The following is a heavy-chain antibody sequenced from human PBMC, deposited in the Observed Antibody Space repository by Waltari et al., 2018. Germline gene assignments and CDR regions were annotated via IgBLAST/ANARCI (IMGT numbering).Heavy chain of an antibody. D-gene: IGHD3-3*01. CDR1: GGSFSGYY. CDR2: INHGGGT. Sequence: QVQLQQWGAGLLKPSETLSLTCAVYGGSFSGYYWSWIRQPPGKGLEWIGEINHGGGTNYNPSLKSRVTISVDTSKNQFSLKLSSVTAADTAVYYCARDFQNYDFWSGYSHLGYMDVWGKGTTVTISS. J-gene: IGHJ6*03. CDR3: ARDFQNYDFWSGYSHLGYMDV. V-gene: IGHV4-34*01.